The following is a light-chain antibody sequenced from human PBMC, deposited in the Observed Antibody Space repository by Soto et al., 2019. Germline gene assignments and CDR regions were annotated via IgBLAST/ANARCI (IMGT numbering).Light chain of an antibody. CDR2: DTS. CDR3: QQYSLYPET. CDR1: HIISGW. J-gene: IGKJ1*01. V-gene: IGKV1-5*01. Sequence: DIQMTQSPLTLSASVGDRVTITCRASHIISGWLAWYQQKAGKAPKLLIYDTSNLGSGFQPRFSGSGSEAEFTLTIISLQPDDYTTYYYQQYSLYPETFGQGTTVEIK.